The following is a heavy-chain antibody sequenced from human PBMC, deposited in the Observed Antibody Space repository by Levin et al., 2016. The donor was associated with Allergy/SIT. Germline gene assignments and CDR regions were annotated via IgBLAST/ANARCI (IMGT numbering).Heavy chain of an antibody. CDR3: ARPIYSSSWDYFDY. CDR2: IYPGDSDT. J-gene: IGHJ4*02. CDR1: GYSFTSYW. V-gene: IGHV5-51*01. Sequence: KVSCKGSGYSFTSYWIGWVRQMPGKGLEWMGIIYPGDSDTRYSPSFQGQVTISADKSISTAYLQWSSLKASDTAMYYCARPIYSSSWDYFDYWGQGTLVTVSS. D-gene: IGHD6-13*01.